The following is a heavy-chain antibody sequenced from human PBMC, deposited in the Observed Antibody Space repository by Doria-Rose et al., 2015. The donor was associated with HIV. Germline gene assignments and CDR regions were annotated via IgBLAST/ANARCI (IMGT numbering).Heavy chain of an antibody. CDR3: ARIKSSRWYHKYYFDF. V-gene: IGHV2-26*01. D-gene: IGHD6-13*01. J-gene: IGHJ4*02. Sequence: QVTLKESDPVLVKPTETLTLTCTVSGVSLSSPGMGVSRIRQPPGKALEWLANISPDDERSYKTSLKSRLTISRGTSKSQVVLTMTDMDPVDTATYYCARIKSSRWYHKYYFDFWGQGTLVIVSA. CDR1: GVSLSSPGMG. CDR2: ISPDDER.